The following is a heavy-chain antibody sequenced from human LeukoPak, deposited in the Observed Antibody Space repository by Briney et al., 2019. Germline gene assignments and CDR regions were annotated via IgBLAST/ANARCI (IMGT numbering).Heavy chain of an antibody. V-gene: IGHV3-30*18. CDR3: AKDTGYGSSWYGFDY. Sequence: XSXDXSNKYYAXXXKXRFXXSRDXXKNXLYLQMNSLRAEDTAVYYCAKDTGYGSSWYGFDYWGQGTLVTVSS. D-gene: IGHD6-13*01. CDR2: XSXDXSNK. J-gene: IGHJ4*02.